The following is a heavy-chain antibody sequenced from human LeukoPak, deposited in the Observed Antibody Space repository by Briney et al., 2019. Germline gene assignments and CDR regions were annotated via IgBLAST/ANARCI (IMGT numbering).Heavy chain of an antibody. CDR2: INPSGGST. CDR1: GYTFTSYY. Sequence: ASVKVSCKASGYTFTSYYMHWVRQAPGQGLEWMGIINPSGGSTSYAQKFQGRVTMTTDTSTSTAYMELRSLRSDDTAVYYCARGYCSSTSCYWFDPWGQGTLVTVSS. J-gene: IGHJ5*02. V-gene: IGHV1-46*01. CDR3: ARGYCSSTSCYWFDP. D-gene: IGHD2-2*01.